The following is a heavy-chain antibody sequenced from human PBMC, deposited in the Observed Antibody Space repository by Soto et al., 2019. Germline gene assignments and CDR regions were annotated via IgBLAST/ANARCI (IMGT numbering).Heavy chain of an antibody. CDR2: IKNKADGGTT. V-gene: IGHV3-15*01. CDR1: GITFTNAW. D-gene: IGHD4-17*01. CDR3: TTDPGDYEDF. J-gene: IGHJ4*02. Sequence: GGSLRLSCAASGITFTNAWMSWVRQAPGKGLEWVGRIKNKADGGTTDYAAPVRGRFTISRDDSKNMLFLQMNSLEIEDTAIYYCTTDPGDYEDFWGRGTLVTVSS.